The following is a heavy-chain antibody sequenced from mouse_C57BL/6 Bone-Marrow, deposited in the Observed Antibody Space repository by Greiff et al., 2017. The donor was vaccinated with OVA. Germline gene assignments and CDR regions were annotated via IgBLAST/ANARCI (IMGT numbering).Heavy chain of an antibody. CDR1: GYTFTSYW. CDR2: IDPSDSET. D-gene: IGHD1-1*01. Sequence: QVQLQQPGAELVRPGSSVKLSCKASGYTFTSYWMHWVKQRPIQGLEWIGNIDPSDSETHSNQKFKDKATLTVDKSSSTAYMPLSSLTSEDSAVYYCARRGVYYFGGYFDVWGTGTTVTVSS. CDR3: ARRGVYYFGGYFDV. J-gene: IGHJ1*03. V-gene: IGHV1-52*01.